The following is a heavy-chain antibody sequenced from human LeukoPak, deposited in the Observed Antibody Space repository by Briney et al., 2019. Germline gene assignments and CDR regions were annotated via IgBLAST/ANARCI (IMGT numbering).Heavy chain of an antibody. Sequence: GGSLRLSCAASGFTFKNYGMSWVRQAPGKGLEWVSGLGDSDTDTYYADSVKGRFTISRDNSKNTLHLQMDSLRVEDTAMYYCAKDRLILDAFDIWGQGTMVTVSS. V-gene: IGHV3-23*01. CDR3: AKDRLILDAFDI. CDR2: LGDSDTDT. CDR1: GFTFKNYG. J-gene: IGHJ3*02. D-gene: IGHD2-21*01.